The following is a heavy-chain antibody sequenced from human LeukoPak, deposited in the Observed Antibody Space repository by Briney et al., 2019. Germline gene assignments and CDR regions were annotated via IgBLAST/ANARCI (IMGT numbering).Heavy chain of an antibody. CDR3: ARGWDSSGQIPFFY. Sequence: ASVKVSCKASGGTFSSYAISWVRQAPGQGLEWMGGIIPIFGTANYAQKFQGRVTITADESTSTVYMELSSLRCEDTAVYYCARGWDSSGQIPFFYWGQGTLVTVSS. J-gene: IGHJ4*02. V-gene: IGHV1-69*13. D-gene: IGHD3-22*01. CDR1: GGTFSSYA. CDR2: IIPIFGTA.